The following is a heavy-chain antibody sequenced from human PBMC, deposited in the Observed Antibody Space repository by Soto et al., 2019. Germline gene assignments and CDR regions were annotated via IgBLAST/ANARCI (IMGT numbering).Heavy chain of an antibody. CDR3: ARETSRITMIVVVTNAFDI. Sequence: TLSLTCTVSCGSISSGGYYWSWIRQHPGKGLEWIGYIYYSGSTYYNPSLKSRVTISVDTSKNQFSLKLSSVTAADTAVYYCARETSRITMIVVVTNAFDIWGQGTMVTVSS. D-gene: IGHD3-22*01. CDR1: CGSISSGGYY. CDR2: IYYSGST. V-gene: IGHV4-31*03. J-gene: IGHJ3*02.